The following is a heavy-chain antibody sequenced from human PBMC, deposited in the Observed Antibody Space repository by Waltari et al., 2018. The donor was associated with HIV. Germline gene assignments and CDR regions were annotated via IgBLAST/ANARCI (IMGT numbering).Heavy chain of an antibody. J-gene: IGHJ4*02. Sequence: EVQLVQSGGGLVQPGGSRRLPCAASGFSLRRYWMHWVRQIPGQGLVWVSRINPDGNTINYADSVRGRFTISRDYAKNTLYLQMNSLRDEDTAMYYCVKDMFGEYDYWGQGTLVTVSS. D-gene: IGHD3-10*02. CDR1: GFSLRRYW. CDR2: INPDGNTI. CDR3: VKDMFGEYDY. V-gene: IGHV3-74*01.